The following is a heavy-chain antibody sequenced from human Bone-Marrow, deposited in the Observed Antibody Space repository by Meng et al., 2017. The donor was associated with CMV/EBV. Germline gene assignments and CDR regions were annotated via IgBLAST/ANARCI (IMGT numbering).Heavy chain of an antibody. V-gene: IGHV3-30*04. CDR2: ISYDGSNK. CDR3: AKDKQLASFDY. J-gene: IGHJ4*02. D-gene: IGHD6-13*01. Sequence: GESLKISCAASGFTFSSYAMHWVRQAPGKGLEWVAVISYDGSNKYYADSVKGRFTISRDNSKNTLYLQMNSPRAEDTAVYYCAKDKQLASFDYWGQGTLVTVSS. CDR1: GFTFSSYA.